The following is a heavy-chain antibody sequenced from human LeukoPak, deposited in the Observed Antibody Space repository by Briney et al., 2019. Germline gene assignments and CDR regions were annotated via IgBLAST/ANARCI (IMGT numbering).Heavy chain of an antibody. Sequence: GASVKVSCKASGYTFTSHYMHWVRQAPGQGLEWMGLINPTGSSTGYAQKFQGRVTMTRDMSTSTDYMELSSLRSEDTAIYYCARDNSVGDNAWWFDPWGQGTLVTVSS. J-gene: IGHJ5*02. D-gene: IGHD1-26*01. CDR1: GYTFTSHY. CDR2: INPTGSST. CDR3: ARDNSVGDNAWWFDP. V-gene: IGHV1-46*01.